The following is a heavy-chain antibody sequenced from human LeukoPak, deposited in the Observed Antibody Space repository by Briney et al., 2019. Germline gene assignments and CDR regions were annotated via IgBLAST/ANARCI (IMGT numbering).Heavy chain of an antibody. Sequence: SVKVSCKASGGTFSSYAISWVRQAPGQGLEWMGRIIPIFGTANYAQKFQGRVTITTDESTSTAYMELSSLRHEDTAVYYCAREGFYYDDAKSGSGIDYCGQGTLFTVSS. CDR2: IIPIFGTA. D-gene: IGHD3-22*01. V-gene: IGHV1-69*05. J-gene: IGHJ4*02. CDR1: GGTFSSYA. CDR3: AREGFYYDDAKSGSGIDY.